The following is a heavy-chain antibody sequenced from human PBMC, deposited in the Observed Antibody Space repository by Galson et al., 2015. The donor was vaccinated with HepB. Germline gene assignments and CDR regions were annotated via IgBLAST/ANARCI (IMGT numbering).Heavy chain of an antibody. J-gene: IGHJ5*02. Sequence: SVKVSCKASGYTFTSYYMHWVRQAPGQGLEWMGIINPSGGSTSYAQKFQGRVTMTRDTSTSTVYMELSSLRSEDTAVYYCARFRGGKRAAAGTEPNWFDPWGQGTLVTVSS. D-gene: IGHD6-13*01. CDR2: INPSGGST. CDR1: GYTFTSYY. CDR3: ARFRGGKRAAAGTEPNWFDP. V-gene: IGHV1-46*03.